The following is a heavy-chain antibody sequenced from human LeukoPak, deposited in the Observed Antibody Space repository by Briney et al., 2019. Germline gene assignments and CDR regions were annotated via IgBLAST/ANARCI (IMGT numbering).Heavy chain of an antibody. CDR2: ISGSGGST. J-gene: IGHJ5*02. V-gene: IGHV3-23*01. CDR1: GFTFSSYA. D-gene: IGHD3-9*01. Sequence: GGSLRLSCAASGFTFSSYAMSWVRQAPGKGLEWVSAISGSGGSTYYADSVKGRFTISRDNSKNTLYLQMNSLRAEDTAVYYCANLKGSGTGYYNSLWFDPWGQGTLVTVSS. CDR3: ANLKGSGTGYYNSLWFDP.